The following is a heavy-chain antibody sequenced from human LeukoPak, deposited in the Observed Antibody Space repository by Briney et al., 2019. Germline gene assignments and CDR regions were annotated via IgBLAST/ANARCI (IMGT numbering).Heavy chain of an antibody. CDR1: GYTFTGYY. D-gene: IGHD3-3*01. CDR3: AKIRFLEVIDP. CDR2: MNPNSGNT. J-gene: IGHJ5*02. Sequence: ASVKVSCKASGYTFTGYYMHWVRQATGQGLEWMGWMNPNSGNTGYAQKFQGRVTMTRNTSISTAYMELSSLRSEDTAVYYCAKIRFLEVIDPWGQGTLVTVSS. V-gene: IGHV1-8*02.